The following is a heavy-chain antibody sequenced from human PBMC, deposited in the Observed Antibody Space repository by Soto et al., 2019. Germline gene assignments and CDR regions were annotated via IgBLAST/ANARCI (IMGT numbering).Heavy chain of an antibody. Sequence: GGSLRLSCAASGFTFSSYGMHWVRQDPGKGLEWVAVIWYDGSNKYYADSVKGRFTISRDNSKNTLYLQMNSLRAEDTAVYYCARDPFRRGGLYYGSGSYYVYLGQGTLVNVSS. CDR1: GFTFSSYG. CDR2: IWYDGSNK. D-gene: IGHD3-10*01. CDR3: ARDPFRRGGLYYGSGSYYVY. V-gene: IGHV3-33*01. J-gene: IGHJ4*02.